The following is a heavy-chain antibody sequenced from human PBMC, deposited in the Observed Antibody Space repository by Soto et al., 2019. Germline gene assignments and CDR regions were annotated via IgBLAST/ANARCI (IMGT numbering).Heavy chain of an antibody. CDR3: ARATYIRFSYYYYMDV. V-gene: IGHV1-3*01. D-gene: IGHD1-20*01. J-gene: IGHJ6*03. Sequence: ASVKVSCKASGYTFTSYAMHWVRQAPGQRLEWMGWINAGNGNTKYSQKFQGRVTITRDTSASTAYMELSSLRSEDTAVYYCARATYIRFSYYYYMDVWGKGTTVTVSS. CDR1: GYTFTSYA. CDR2: INAGNGNT.